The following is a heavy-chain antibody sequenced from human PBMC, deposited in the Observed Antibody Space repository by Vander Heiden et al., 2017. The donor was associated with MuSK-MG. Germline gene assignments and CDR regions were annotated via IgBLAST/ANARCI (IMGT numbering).Heavy chain of an antibody. V-gene: IGHV3-7*03. CDR2: INEEGGGK. Sequence: EVQLVESGGGLVQPGGSLRLSCAASGFMFSSYWMVWVGQAPGKGLEWVAKINEEGGGKHQVDSAKGRFTISRDNARNSLYLQMNSLRTEDTAVYYCARYTGYYFDYWVQGTLVTVSS. CDR1: GFMFSSYW. J-gene: IGHJ4*02. CDR3: ARYTGYYFDY. D-gene: IGHD5-12*01.